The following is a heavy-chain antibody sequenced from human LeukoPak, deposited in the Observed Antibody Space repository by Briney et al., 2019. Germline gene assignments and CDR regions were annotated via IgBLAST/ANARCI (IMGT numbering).Heavy chain of an antibody. J-gene: IGHJ4*02. Sequence: GASVKVSCKASGYTFTSYGISWVRQAPGQGLEWMGWISAYNGNTNYAQKLQGRVTMTTDTSTSTAYMELRSPRSDDTAVYYCAARTPRYCSSTSCYGGRDYWGQGTLVTVSS. CDR3: AARTPRYCSSTSCYGGRDY. V-gene: IGHV1-18*01. D-gene: IGHD2-2*01. CDR1: GYTFTSYG. CDR2: ISAYNGNT.